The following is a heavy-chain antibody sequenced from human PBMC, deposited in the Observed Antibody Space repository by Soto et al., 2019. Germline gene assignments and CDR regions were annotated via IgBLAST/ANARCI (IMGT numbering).Heavy chain of an antibody. V-gene: IGHV1-3*01. CDR2: INAGNGNT. CDR1: GYTFTSYA. D-gene: IGHD6-6*01. Sequence: ASVKVSCKASGYTFTSYAMHWVRQAPGQRLEWMGWINAGNGNTKYSQKFQGRVTITRDTSASTAYMELSSLRSEDTAVYYCARDPTPRYISSGATNWFDPWGQGTLVTVSS. CDR3: ARDPTPRYISSGATNWFDP. J-gene: IGHJ5*02.